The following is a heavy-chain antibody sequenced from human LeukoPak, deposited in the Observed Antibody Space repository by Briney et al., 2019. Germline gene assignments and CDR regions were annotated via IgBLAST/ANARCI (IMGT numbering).Heavy chain of an antibody. D-gene: IGHD3-22*01. Sequence: PGGSLRLSCAASGFTFSNAWMSWVRQAPGKGLEWVGRIKSKTDGGTTDYAAPVKGRFTISRDDSKNTLYLQMNSLKTEDTAVYYCTTDLAYDSSGYYYEYWGQGTLVTVSS. CDR1: GFTFSNAW. CDR2: IKSKTDGGTT. CDR3: TTDLAYDSSGYYYEY. J-gene: IGHJ4*02. V-gene: IGHV3-15*01.